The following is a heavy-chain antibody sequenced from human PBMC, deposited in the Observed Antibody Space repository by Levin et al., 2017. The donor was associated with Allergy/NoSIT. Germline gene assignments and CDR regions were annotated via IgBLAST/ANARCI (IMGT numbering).Heavy chain of an antibody. CDR2: ISWNSGNI. CDR1: GFTFDDYA. CDR3: AKGADSSGSANVFDI. Sequence: LSLTCAASGFTFDDYAMHWVRQAPGKGLEWVSGISWNSGNIGYADSVKGRFTISRDSAKSSLYLQMNSLRAEDTAVYYCAKGADSSGSANVFDIWGQGTMVTVSS. J-gene: IGHJ3*02. D-gene: IGHD3-22*01. V-gene: IGHV3-9*01.